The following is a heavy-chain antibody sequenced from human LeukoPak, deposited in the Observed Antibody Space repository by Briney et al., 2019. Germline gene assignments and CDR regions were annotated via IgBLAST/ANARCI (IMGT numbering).Heavy chain of an antibody. CDR2: ISGSGGST. D-gene: IGHD5-24*01. CDR3: ARGGYNYGYFDY. J-gene: IGHJ4*02. V-gene: IGHV3-23*01. Sequence: GASLRLSCAASGFAFSSYAMSWVRQAPGKGLEWVSAISGSGGSTYYADSVKGRFTISRDNSKNTLYLQMNSLRAEDTAVYYCARGGYNYGYFDYWGQGTLVTVSS. CDR1: GFAFSSYA.